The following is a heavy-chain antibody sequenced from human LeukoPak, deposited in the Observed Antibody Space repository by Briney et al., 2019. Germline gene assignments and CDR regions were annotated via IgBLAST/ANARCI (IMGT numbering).Heavy chain of an antibody. CDR3: ARTSNMVRGVIFGAFDI. V-gene: IGHV4-39*07. Sequence: SETLSLTCTVSGGSISSSGYYWGWIRQPPGKGLEWIASIFYSGSTYYNPSLKSRVTISVDTSKNQFSLRLSSVTAADTAVYYCARTSNMVRGVIFGAFDIWGQGTMVTVSS. D-gene: IGHD3-10*01. CDR1: GGSISSSGYY. CDR2: IFYSGST. J-gene: IGHJ3*02.